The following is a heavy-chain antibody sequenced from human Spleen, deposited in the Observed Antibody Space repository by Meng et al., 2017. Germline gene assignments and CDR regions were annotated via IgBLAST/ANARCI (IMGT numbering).Heavy chain of an antibody. V-gene: IGHV4-34*01. D-gene: IGHD4-11*01. CDR1: GGSFSDYY. J-gene: IGHJ4*02. CDR2: INHSGST. Sequence: QLQLQQWGAGLFEPSETLSLTCVVSGGSFSDYYWSWIRQPPGKGLEWIGEINHSGSTNYNPSLESRATISVDTSQNNLSLKLSSVTAADSAVYYCARGPTTMAHDFDYWGQGTLVTVSS. CDR3: ARGPTTMAHDFDY.